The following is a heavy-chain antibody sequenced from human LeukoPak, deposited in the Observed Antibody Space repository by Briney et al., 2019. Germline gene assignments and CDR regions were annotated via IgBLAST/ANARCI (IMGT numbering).Heavy chain of an antibody. CDR2: MNPNSGVT. V-gene: IGHV1-2*02. Sequence: APVKVSCQAFGYTFIGSHMHWVRQAPGQGVQWMGRMNPNSGVTNYAQKFQGRVTMTRDTSISTAYMELSGLRYDDTAVYYCARDFMVRGVTTPDYWGQGTLVTVSS. D-gene: IGHD3-10*01. J-gene: IGHJ4*02. CDR3: ARDFMVRGVTTPDY. CDR1: GYTFIGSH.